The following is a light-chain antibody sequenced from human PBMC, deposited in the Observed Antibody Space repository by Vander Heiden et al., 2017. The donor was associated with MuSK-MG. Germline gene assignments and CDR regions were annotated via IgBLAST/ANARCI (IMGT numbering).Light chain of an antibody. CDR3: QQTDSFPLT. J-gene: IGKJ4*01. CDR1: QTIANF. V-gene: IGKV1-39*01. Sequence: DIPVAQSPSSLSASVGDRVVITCRATQTIANFLNWYQQKPGQAPRLLIFAASNLQSGVPSRFSGSGSGTLFTLTISSLQPEDFASYYCQQTDSFPLTFGGGTTVDVK. CDR2: AAS.